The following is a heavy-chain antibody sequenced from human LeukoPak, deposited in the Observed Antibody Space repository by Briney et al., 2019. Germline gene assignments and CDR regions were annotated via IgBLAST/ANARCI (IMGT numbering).Heavy chain of an antibody. D-gene: IGHD7-27*01. CDR3: ARSPWGNYFDY. CDR2: IYHSGST. CDR1: GGSFSGYY. J-gene: IGHJ4*02. V-gene: IGHV4-34*01. Sequence: SETLSLTCAVYGGSFSGYYWSWIRQPPGKGLEWIGYIYHSGSTYYNPSLKSRVTISVDRSKNQFSLKLSSVTAADTAVYYCARSPWGNYFDYWGQGTLVTVSS.